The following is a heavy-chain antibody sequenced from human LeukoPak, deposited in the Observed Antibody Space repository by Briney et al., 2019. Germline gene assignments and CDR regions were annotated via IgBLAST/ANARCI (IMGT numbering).Heavy chain of an antibody. CDR2: ISGSGGST. J-gene: IGHJ6*02. V-gene: IGHV3-23*01. CDR1: GFTFSSYS. Sequence: GGSLRLSCAASGFTFSSYSMNWVRQAPGKGLEWVSAISGSGGSTYYADSVKGRFTISRDNSKNTLYLQMNSLRAEDTAVYYCAKGGISLGYCSSTSCYPDSNYYYYGMDAWGQGTTVTVSS. CDR3: AKGGISLGYCSSTSCYPDSNYYYYGMDA. D-gene: IGHD2-2*01.